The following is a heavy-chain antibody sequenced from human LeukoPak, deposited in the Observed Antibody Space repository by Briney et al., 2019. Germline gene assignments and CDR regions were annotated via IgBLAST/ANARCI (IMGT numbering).Heavy chain of an antibody. Sequence: PSETLSLTCTVSGGSISSSSYYWGWIRQPPGKGLEWIGSIYYSGSTYYNPSLKSRVTISVDTSKNQFSLKLSSVTAADTAVYYYARHSSIYSSGWYTLGAFDIWGQGTMVTVSS. D-gene: IGHD6-19*01. CDR2: IYYSGST. CDR3: ARHSSIYSSGWYTLGAFDI. V-gene: IGHV4-39*01. J-gene: IGHJ3*02. CDR1: GGSISSSSYY.